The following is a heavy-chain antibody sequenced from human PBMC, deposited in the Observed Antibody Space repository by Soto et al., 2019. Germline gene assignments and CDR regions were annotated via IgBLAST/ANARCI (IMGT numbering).Heavy chain of an antibody. D-gene: IGHD3-10*01. V-gene: IGHV4-39*01. CDR2: IYYSGST. CDR1: GGSISSSSYY. J-gene: IGHJ5*02. CDR3: ARRSRRFGGLYEEVGWFDP. Sequence: QLQLQESGPGLVKPSETLSLTCTVSGGSISSSSYYWGWIRQPPGKGLEWIGSIYYSGSTYYNPSLKSRVTISVDTSKNQFSLKLSSVTAADTAVYYCARRSRRFGGLYEEVGWFDPWGQGTLVTVSS.